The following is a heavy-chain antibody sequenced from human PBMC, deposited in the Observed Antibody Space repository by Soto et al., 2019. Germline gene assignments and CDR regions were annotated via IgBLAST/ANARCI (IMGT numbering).Heavy chain of an antibody. CDR3: ARDRDNPSGWFDP. CDR1: GGSISSGGYY. Sequence: QVQLQESGPGLVKPSQTLSLTCTVSGGSISSGGYYWSWIRQHPGKGLEWIGYIYYSGSTYYNPSLTSRVTIAVDTSKNQFSLKLSSVTAADTAVYYCARDRDNPSGWFDPWGQGTLVTVSS. J-gene: IGHJ5*02. CDR2: IYYSGST. V-gene: IGHV4-31*03. D-gene: IGHD3-10*01.